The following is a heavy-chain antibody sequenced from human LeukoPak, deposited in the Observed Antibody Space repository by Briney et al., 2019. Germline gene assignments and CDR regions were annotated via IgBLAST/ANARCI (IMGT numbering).Heavy chain of an antibody. J-gene: IGHJ4*02. CDR1: GFTFSSYA. D-gene: IGHD2-8*02. Sequence: GGSLRLSCAASGFTFSSYAVSWVRQSLGKGLKWVSGISGRGESTYYADSVKGRFTISRDYSKNAVYLQMNSLRAEDTALYYCAASLDLAVYGIDYWGQGTLVTVSS. V-gene: IGHV3-23*01. CDR2: ISGRGEST. CDR3: AASLDLAVYGIDY.